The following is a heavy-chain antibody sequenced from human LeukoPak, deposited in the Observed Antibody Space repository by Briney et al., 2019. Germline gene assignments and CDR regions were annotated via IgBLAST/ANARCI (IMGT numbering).Heavy chain of an antibody. V-gene: IGHV3-23*01. D-gene: IGHD2-15*01. CDR1: GFTFSSYS. J-gene: IGHJ4*02. CDR2: ISGSGIST. Sequence: GGSLRLSCAASGFTFSSYSMNWVRQAPGKGLEWVSGISGSGISTYYADSVKGRFSISRDNSKNTLYLQMNSLRAEDTAVYYCVKDSAGNYWGQGTLVTVSS. CDR3: VKDSAGNY.